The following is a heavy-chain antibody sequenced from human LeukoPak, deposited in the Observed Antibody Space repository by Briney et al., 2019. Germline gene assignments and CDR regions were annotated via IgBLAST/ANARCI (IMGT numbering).Heavy chain of an antibody. CDR1: GGSISSGGYY. Sequence: PSQTLSLTCTVSGGSISSGGYYWSWIRQHPGKGLEWIGYIYYSGSTYYNPSLKSRVTISVDTSKNQFSLKLSSVTAADTAVYYCAREISIYYGGGSYYPTPPPFDSGGQGTLVPVPS. D-gene: IGHD3-10*01. CDR3: AREISIYYGGGSYYPTPPPFDS. V-gene: IGHV4-31*03. J-gene: IGHJ4*02. CDR2: IYYSGST.